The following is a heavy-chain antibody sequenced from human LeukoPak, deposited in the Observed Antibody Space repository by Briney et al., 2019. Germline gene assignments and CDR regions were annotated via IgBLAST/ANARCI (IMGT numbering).Heavy chain of an antibody. CDR3: AKDIVGATTSCFDY. CDR2: ISWNSGSI. Sequence: GGSLRLSCAASGFTFDAYAMHWVRQAPGKGLEWVSGISWNSGSIGYADSVKGRFTIHRDNAKNSLYLQMNRLRAEDTALYYCAKDIVGATTSCFDYWGQGTLVTVSS. V-gene: IGHV3-9*01. J-gene: IGHJ4*02. D-gene: IGHD1-26*01. CDR1: GFTFDAYA.